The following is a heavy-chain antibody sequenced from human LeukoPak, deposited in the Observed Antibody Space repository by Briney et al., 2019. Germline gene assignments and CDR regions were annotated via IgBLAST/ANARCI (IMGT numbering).Heavy chain of an antibody. Sequence: GGSLRLSCAASGLTFSDYWMSWVRQAPGKGLEWVANIKHDGSANYYVDSVKGRFTISRDNAKNSLYLQMNSLRAEDTAVYYCSRAEDYWGQGTRVTVSS. V-gene: IGHV3-7*01. CDR3: SRAEDY. J-gene: IGHJ4*02. CDR2: IKHDGSAN. CDR1: GLTFSDYW.